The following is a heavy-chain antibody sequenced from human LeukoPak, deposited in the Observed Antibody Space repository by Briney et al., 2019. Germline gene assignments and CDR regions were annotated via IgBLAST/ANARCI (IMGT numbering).Heavy chain of an antibody. CDR3: ARGRFWSGYYAPFDY. Sequence: SETLSLTCTVSGGSFSGYYWNWIRQSPGKGLEWIGEINHSGSTNYNPPLKSRVTISVDTSKNQFSLKLSSVTAADTAVYYCARGRFWSGYYAPFDYWGQGTLVTVSS. D-gene: IGHD3-3*01. CDR2: INHSGST. J-gene: IGHJ4*02. CDR1: GGSFSGYY. V-gene: IGHV4-34*01.